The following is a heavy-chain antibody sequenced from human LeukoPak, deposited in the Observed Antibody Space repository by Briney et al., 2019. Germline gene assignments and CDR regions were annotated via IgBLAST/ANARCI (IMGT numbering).Heavy chain of an antibody. Sequence: SETLSLTCTVSGGSISSGDYYWSWIRQPPGKGLEWIGYIYYSGSTYYNPSLKSRVTISVDTSKNQFSLKLSSVTAADTAVYYCAREYGDYDAFDIWGQGTMVTVSS. CDR2: IYYSGST. J-gene: IGHJ3*02. CDR1: GGSISSGDYY. V-gene: IGHV4-30-4*01. D-gene: IGHD4-17*01. CDR3: AREYGDYDAFDI.